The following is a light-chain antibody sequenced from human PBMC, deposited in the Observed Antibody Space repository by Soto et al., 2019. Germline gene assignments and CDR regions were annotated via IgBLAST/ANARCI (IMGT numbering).Light chain of an antibody. J-gene: IGKJ1*01. CDR2: GAS. CDR3: QQYGSSPET. CDR1: QSVSSSY. V-gene: IGKV3-20*01. Sequence: IVLKQSTGALSLSTGERASLSCRASQSVSSSYLAWYQQKPGQAPRLLIYGASSRATGIPDRFSGSGSGTDFTLTISRLEPEDFAVYYCQQYGSSPETFGQGTKVDIK.